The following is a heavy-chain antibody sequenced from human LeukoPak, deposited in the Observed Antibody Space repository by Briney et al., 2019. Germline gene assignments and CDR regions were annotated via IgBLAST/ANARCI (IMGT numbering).Heavy chain of an antibody. Sequence: SGGSLRLSCAASGFTFSNYNMNWVRQAPGKGLEWVSSISSSSSYIYYADSVKGRFTISRDNAKNSLYLQMNSLRAADTAVYYCARVRMVRVFDYWGQGTLVTVSS. CDR1: GFTFSNYN. CDR3: ARVRMVRVFDY. V-gene: IGHV3-21*01. J-gene: IGHJ4*02. D-gene: IGHD3-10*01. CDR2: ISSSSSYI.